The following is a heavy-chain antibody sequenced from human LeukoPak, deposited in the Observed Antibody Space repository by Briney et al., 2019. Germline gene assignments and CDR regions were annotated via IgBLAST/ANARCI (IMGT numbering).Heavy chain of an antibody. CDR3: ARHYVFVRGGSSFDY. V-gene: IGHV4-39*01. D-gene: IGHD3-16*01. CDR2: IYYSGST. Sequence: SETLSLTCTVSGGSISSSSYYWGWIRQPPGKGLEWIGSIYYSGSTYYNPSLKSRVTISVDTSKNQFSLKLSSVTAADTAVYYCARHYVFVRGGSSFDYWGQGTLVTVSP. CDR1: GGSISSSSYY. J-gene: IGHJ4*02.